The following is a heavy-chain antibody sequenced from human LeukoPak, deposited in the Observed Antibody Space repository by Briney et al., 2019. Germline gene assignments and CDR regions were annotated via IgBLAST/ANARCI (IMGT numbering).Heavy chain of an antibody. J-gene: IGHJ4*02. CDR1: GYTVTELS. CDR2: FDPEDGET. Sequence: ASVTVSFKVSGYTVTELSMHWVRQAPGKGLEWMGGFDPEDGETIYAQKFQGRVTMTEDTSTDTAYMERSSLRSEDTAVYYCATRSGYLGLDYWGQGTLVTVSS. D-gene: IGHD3-3*01. CDR3: ATRSGYLGLDY. V-gene: IGHV1-24*01.